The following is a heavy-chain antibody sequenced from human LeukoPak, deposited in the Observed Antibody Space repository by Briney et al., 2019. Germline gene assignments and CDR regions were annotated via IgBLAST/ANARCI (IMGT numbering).Heavy chain of an antibody. D-gene: IGHD5-18*01. CDR3: ARGRVNVDTAMVQTYYFDY. CDR1: GYTFTSYD. J-gene: IGHJ4*02. CDR2: MNPNSGNT. V-gene: IGHV1-8*01. Sequence: GASVKVSCKASGYTFTSYDINWVRQATGQGLEWMGWMNPNSGNTGYAQKFQGRVTMTRNTSISTAYMELSSLRSEDTAVYYCARGRVNVDTAMVQTYYFDYWGQGTLVTVSS.